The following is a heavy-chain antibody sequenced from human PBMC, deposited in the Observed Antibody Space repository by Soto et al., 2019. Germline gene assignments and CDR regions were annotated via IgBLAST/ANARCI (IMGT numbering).Heavy chain of an antibody. CDR3: TKEGSALYSYYGMDA. D-gene: IGHD3-10*01. J-gene: IGHJ6*02. V-gene: IGHV1-18*01. CDR2: INTHNGNT. Sequence: QVQLEQSAPEVKKPGASVKVSCKASGYTFTTYGISWVRQAPGQGLEWLGWINTHNGNTNYAQNLQGRVIMTADTPTRTASMELRSLRSDDTASYSCTKEGSALYSYYGMDAWGQGTTVTVAS. CDR1: GYTFTTYG.